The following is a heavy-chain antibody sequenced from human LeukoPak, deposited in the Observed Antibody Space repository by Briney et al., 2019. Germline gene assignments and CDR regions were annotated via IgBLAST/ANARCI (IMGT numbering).Heavy chain of an antibody. CDR1: GGSISSYY. J-gene: IGHJ4*02. D-gene: IGHD3-16*01. V-gene: IGHV4-59*01. CDR2: IYHSGST. CDR3: ARGRYGWLPFDY. Sequence: PSETLSLTCTVSGGSISSYYWSWIRQPPGKGLEWIGYIYHSGSTYYNPSLKSRVTISVDRSKNQFSLNLSSVTAADTAVYYCARGRYGWLPFDYWGQGTLVTVSS.